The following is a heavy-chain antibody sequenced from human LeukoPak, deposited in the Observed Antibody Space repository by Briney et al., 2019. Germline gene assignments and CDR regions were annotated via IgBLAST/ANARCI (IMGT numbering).Heavy chain of an antibody. CDR3: ARHRAVTTSMDV. D-gene: IGHD4-17*01. J-gene: IGHJ6*04. CDR1: GGSISSYY. CDR2: IYTSGST. V-gene: IGHV4-4*07. Sequence: SETLSLTCIVSGGSISSYYWSWIRQPAGKGLEWIGRIYTSGSTNYNPSLKSRVTISADTSKNQFSLKLSSVTAADTAVYYCARHRAVTTSMDVWGKGTTVTISS.